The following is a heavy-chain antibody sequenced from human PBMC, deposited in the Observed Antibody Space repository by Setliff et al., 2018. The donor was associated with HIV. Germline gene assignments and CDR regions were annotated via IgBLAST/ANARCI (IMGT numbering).Heavy chain of an antibody. V-gene: IGHV1-46*01. CDR1: GYTFINYY. CDR3: ARESGNGWNSDY. J-gene: IGHJ4*02. CDR2: LNPSGGST. D-gene: IGHD6-19*01. Sequence: ASVKVSCKASGYTFINYYIHWVRQVPGQGLEWMGILNPSGGSTTYALKFQGRVTMTSDTSTSIVYMELSSLRDEDTAVYYCARESGNGWNSDYWGQGTLVTVSS.